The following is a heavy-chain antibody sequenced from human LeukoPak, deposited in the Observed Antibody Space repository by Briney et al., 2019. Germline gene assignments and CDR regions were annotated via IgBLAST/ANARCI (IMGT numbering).Heavy chain of an antibody. CDR2: IHYSGST. CDR3: ARDLELERDRWNYFES. CDR1: GDSISSFW. V-gene: IGHV4-59*01. J-gene: IGHJ4*02. Sequence: SETLSLTCTVSGDSISSFWWSWIRQPPGKGLEWIGCIHYSGSTKYNPSFKSRVAMSVDTSKNQFSLKLTSVTAADSAVYYCARDLELERDRWNYFESWGQGTLVTVSS. D-gene: IGHD1-1*01.